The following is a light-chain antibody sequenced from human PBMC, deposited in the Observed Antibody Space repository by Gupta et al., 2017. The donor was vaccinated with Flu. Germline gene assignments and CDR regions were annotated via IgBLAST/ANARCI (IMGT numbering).Light chain of an antibody. CDR1: SGYVVCYYD. CDR3: GAYRTTTHDVV. J-gene: IGLJ2*01. V-gene: IGLV2-14*03. Sequence: ITTCTESSGYVVCYYDVCCYQQHPGNTPRLVIVHVANRPSGVSNRYSGSKSGNTAAVTTAGLQAEDEADYYCGAYRTTTHDVVFGGGTKLTVL. CDR2: HVA.